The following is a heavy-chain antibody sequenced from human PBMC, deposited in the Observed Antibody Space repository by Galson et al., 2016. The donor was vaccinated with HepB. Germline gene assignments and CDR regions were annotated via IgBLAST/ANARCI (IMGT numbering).Heavy chain of an antibody. V-gene: IGHV1-69*13. D-gene: IGHD3-10*01. CDR1: RGTFKTYA. J-gene: IGHJ4*02. Sequence: SVKVSCKASRGTFKTYALSWLRQAPGQGLEWVGGMFPMSGRADYARKFQGRVTITADESTRTVYMELSGLRPDDTAVYSCARGGTCNDNTCHGYYYFDYWGQGALITVSS. CDR3: ARGGTCNDNTCHGYYYFDY. CDR2: MFPMSGRA.